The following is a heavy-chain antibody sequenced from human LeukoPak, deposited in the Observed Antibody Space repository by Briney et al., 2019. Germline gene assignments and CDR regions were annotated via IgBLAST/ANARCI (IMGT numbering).Heavy chain of an antibody. D-gene: IGHD4-17*01. Sequence: SGGSLRLSCAASGFTFSSYSMNWVRQAPGKGLEWVSYIGSSSSTMFYADSVKGRFTISRDNAKNSLYLQMNSLRAEDMALYYCAKGRGLSYDYGVDYWGQGTLVTVSS. V-gene: IGHV3-48*01. CDR1: GFTFSSYS. CDR2: IGSSSSTM. J-gene: IGHJ4*02. CDR3: AKGRGLSYDYGVDY.